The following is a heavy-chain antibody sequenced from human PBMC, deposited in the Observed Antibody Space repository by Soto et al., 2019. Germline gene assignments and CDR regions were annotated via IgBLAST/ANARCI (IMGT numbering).Heavy chain of an antibody. CDR2: IYYSGST. CDR3: ARRGSGSYSDY. J-gene: IGHJ4*02. V-gene: IGHV4-39*01. Sequence: PLETLSLTCTVSGGSISSSSYYWGWIRQPPGKGLEWIGSIYYSGSTYYNPSLKSRVTISVDTSKNQFSLKLSSVTAADTAVYYCARRGSGSYSDYWGQGTLVTVPQ. CDR1: GGSISSSSYY. D-gene: IGHD3-10*01.